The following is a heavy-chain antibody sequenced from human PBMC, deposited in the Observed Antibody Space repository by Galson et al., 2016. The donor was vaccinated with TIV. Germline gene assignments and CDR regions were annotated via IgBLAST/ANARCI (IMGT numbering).Heavy chain of an antibody. CDR3: ARSDATSGYYYYFDY. D-gene: IGHD3-22*01. CDR2: IDAGHGYT. J-gene: IGHJ4*02. CDR1: GYTFTNYA. Sequence: VKVSCKASGYTFTNYAIHWVRQAPGQRLEWMGWIDAGHGYTKYSQRFQGRVTFTRDTSASTAYMELSSLRSEDTAVFYCARSDATSGYYYYFDYWGQGTLVTVSP. V-gene: IGHV1-3*01.